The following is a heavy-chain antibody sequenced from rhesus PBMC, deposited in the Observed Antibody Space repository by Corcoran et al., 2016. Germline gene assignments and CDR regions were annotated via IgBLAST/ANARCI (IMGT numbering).Heavy chain of an antibody. CDR1: VAIFTEDS. J-gene: IGHJ4*01. CDR2: INPKTGGT. V-gene: IGHV1-138*01. D-gene: IGHD6-25*01. Sequence: QVQLVQSGPEVKNPGPPAKVSRQASVAIFTEDSCIRLGQVQAPGSVWVGEINPKTGGTNSALMCHGIVIVTRDTSTSAAYMELSRLTSEDTAIYYCTRERYSGTWNFGYWGQGVLVTVSS. CDR3: TRERYSGTWNFGY.